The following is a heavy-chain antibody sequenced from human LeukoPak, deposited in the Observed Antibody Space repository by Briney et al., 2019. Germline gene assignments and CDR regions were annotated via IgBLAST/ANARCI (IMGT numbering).Heavy chain of an antibody. J-gene: IGHJ3*02. CDR2: ISSSGSTI. Sequence: PGGSLRLSCAASGFTFNGYGMSWVRQAPGKGLEWVSYISSSGSTIYYADSMKGRFTISRDNAKNSVYLQMNSLRAEDTAVYYCAREGFCSGGSCYSGNAFDIWGQGTMVTVSS. V-gene: IGHV3-48*04. CDR1: GFTFNGYG. CDR3: AREGFCSGGSCYSGNAFDI. D-gene: IGHD2-15*01.